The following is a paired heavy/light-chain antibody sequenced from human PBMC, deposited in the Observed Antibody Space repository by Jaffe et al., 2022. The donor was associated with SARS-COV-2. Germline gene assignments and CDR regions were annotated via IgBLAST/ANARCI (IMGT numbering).Light chain of an antibody. CDR2: AAS. CDR3: QNYASVPET. V-gene: IGKV1-27*01. CDR1: QGISNS. Sequence: DIQMTQSPSSLSASVGDRVTITCRASQGISNSLAWCQQKPGKVPKVLIYAASTLQSGVPSRFSGSGSGTDFTLTISSLQPEDVATYYCQNYASVPETFGPGTKVDIK. J-gene: IGKJ3*01.
Heavy chain of an antibody. J-gene: IGHJ6*02. CDR1: GFTVSNNY. CDR2: IYSGGST. CDR3: ASHVDKNI. V-gene: IGHV3-53*01. Sequence: EAQLVESGGGLIQPGGSLRLSCAASGFTVSNNYMKWIRQAPGKGLEWVSLIYSGGSTYYADSVKGRFTISRDNSKNTLYLQMNSLRAEDTAVYYCASHVDKNIWGQGTTVTVSS. D-gene: IGHD3-10*02.